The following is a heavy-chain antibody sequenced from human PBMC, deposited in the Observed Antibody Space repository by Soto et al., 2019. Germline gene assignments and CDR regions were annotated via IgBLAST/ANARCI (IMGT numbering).Heavy chain of an antibody. Sequence: GGSLRLSCAASGFTFSSYGMHWVRQAPGKGLEWVAVISYDGSNKYYADSVKGRFTISRDNSKNTLYLQMNSLRAEDTAVYYCAKSGCSSTSCYGGPNFDYWGQGTLVTVSS. V-gene: IGHV3-30*18. D-gene: IGHD2-2*01. CDR3: AKSGCSSTSCYGGPNFDY. CDR2: ISYDGSNK. J-gene: IGHJ4*02. CDR1: GFTFSSYG.